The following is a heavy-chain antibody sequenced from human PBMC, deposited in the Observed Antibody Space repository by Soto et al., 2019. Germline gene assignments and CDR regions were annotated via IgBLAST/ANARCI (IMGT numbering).Heavy chain of an antibody. V-gene: IGHV3-30*03. CDR3: VTGSGVLESL. D-gene: IGHD6-6*01. CDR2: ISSNGGHL. J-gene: IGHJ4*02. Sequence: GGSLRLSCAASGVTLSKSGIHWVRQAPGKGLQWVAVISSNGGHLFYADSVRGRFTVSRDNGNNTIYLQMNGLKSEDTGVYYCVTGSGVLESLWGQGTLVTVSS. CDR1: GVTLSKSG.